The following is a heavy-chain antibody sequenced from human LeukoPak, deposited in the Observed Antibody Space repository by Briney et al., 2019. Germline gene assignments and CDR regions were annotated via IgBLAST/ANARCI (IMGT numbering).Heavy chain of an antibody. CDR2: ISWDGVTT. J-gene: IGHJ4*02. V-gene: IGHV3-43*01. D-gene: IGHD1-7*01. CDR1: GFTFDDYT. Sequence: PGGSLRLSCAASGFTFDDYTMHWVRQAPGKGLEWVSLISWDGVTTYYAHSVKGRFTISRDSSKNSLFLQMNSLRTEDTALYHCARDKTGTGIDYWGQGTLVTVSS. CDR3: ARDKTGTGIDY.